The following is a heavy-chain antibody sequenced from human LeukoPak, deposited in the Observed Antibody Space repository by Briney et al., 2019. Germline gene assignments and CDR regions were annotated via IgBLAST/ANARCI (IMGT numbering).Heavy chain of an antibody. CDR2: INPSGGST. CDR3: ARGVWVVTATLGPDY. CDR1: GYTFTSYY. V-gene: IGHV1-46*01. Sequence: GASVKVSCKASGYTFTSYYMHWVRQAPGQGLEWMGIINPSGGSTSYAQKFQGRVTMTRDTSTSTVYMELSSLRSEDTAVYYCARGVWVVTATLGPDYWGQGTLVTVSS. J-gene: IGHJ4*02. D-gene: IGHD2-21*02.